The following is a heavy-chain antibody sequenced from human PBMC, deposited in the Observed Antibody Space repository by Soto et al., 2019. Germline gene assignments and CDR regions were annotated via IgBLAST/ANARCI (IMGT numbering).Heavy chain of an antibody. Sequence: ASVKVSCKASGYTFTSYGISWVRQAPGQGLEWMGWISAYNGNTNYAQKLQGRVTMTTDTSTSTAYMELRSLRSDDTAVYYCARGLYCSSTSCSFDYWGQGTLVTVSS. CDR1: GYTFTSYG. J-gene: IGHJ4*02. V-gene: IGHV1-18*01. CDR2: ISAYNGNT. D-gene: IGHD2-2*01. CDR3: ARGLYCSSTSCSFDY.